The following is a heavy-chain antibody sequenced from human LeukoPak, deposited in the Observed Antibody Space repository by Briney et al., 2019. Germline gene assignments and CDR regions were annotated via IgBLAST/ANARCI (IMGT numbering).Heavy chain of an antibody. CDR3: ARVFARSGEISGSYYYY. CDR2: IIPIFGTA. V-gene: IGHV1-69*05. Sequence: GSSVKVSCKASGGTFSTYAINWVRQAPGQGLEWMGGIIPIFGTANYAQKFQGRVTITTGESTSTAYMELSSLRSEDTAVYYCARVFARSGEISGSYYYYWGQGTLVTVSS. D-gene: IGHD1-26*01. J-gene: IGHJ4*02. CDR1: GGTFSTYA.